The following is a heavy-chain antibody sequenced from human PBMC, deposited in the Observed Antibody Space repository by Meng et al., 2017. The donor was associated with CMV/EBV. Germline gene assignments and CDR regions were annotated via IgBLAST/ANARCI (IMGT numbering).Heavy chain of an antibody. Sequence: GESLKISCAASGFTFSSYWMSWVRQAPGKGLEWVANIKQGGSEKYYVDSVKGRFTISRDNAKNSLYLQMNSLRAEDTAVYYCARWGRWLQFFDYWGQGTLVTVSS. J-gene: IGHJ4*02. CDR1: GFTFSSYW. V-gene: IGHV3-7*01. CDR3: ARWGRWLQFFDY. CDR2: IKQGGSEK. D-gene: IGHD5-24*01.